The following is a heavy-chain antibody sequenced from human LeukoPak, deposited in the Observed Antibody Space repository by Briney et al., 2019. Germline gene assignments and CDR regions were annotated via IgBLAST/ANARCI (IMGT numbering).Heavy chain of an antibody. CDR3: AKYITMIVVADAFDI. CDR2: ISGSGGST. Sequence: GGSLRLSCAASGFTFSSYAMSWVRQAPGKGLEWVSAISGSGGSTYYADSVKGRFTISRDNSKDTLYLQMNSLRAEDTAVYYCAKYITMIVVADAFDIWGQGTMVTVSS. V-gene: IGHV3-23*01. J-gene: IGHJ3*02. D-gene: IGHD3-22*01. CDR1: GFTFSSYA.